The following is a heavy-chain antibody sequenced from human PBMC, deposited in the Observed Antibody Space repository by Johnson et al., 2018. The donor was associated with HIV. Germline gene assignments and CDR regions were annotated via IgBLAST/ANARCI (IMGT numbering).Heavy chain of an antibody. Sequence: VQLVESGGGLVKPGGSLRLSCAASGFTFSDYYMSWIRQGPGKGLEWVSVLNSGGGTYYADSVTDRFTISRDNSRNTLYLQMNSLRAEDTAVYYCARDRKQWLVVGGGINDIWGQGTMVTVSS. CDR2: LNSGGGT. CDR3: ARDRKQWLVVGGGINDI. CDR1: GFTFSDYY. J-gene: IGHJ3*02. D-gene: IGHD6-19*01. V-gene: IGHV3-66*01.